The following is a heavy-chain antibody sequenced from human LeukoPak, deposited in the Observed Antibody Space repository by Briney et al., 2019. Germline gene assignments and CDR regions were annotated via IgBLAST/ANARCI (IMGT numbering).Heavy chain of an antibody. J-gene: IGHJ1*01. Sequence: PSETLSLTCTVSGGSISSYYWSWIRQPPGKGLEWIGYIYYSGSTNYNPSLKSRVTISVDTSKNQFSLKLSSVTAADTVVYYCARAGYSSSLGDFQHWGQGTLVTVSS. V-gene: IGHV4-59*01. CDR1: GGSISSYY. CDR3: ARAGYSSSLGDFQH. CDR2: IYYSGST. D-gene: IGHD6-6*01.